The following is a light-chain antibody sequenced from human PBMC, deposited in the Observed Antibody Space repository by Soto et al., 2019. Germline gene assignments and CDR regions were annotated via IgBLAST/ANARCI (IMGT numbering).Light chain of an antibody. J-gene: IGKJ1*01. V-gene: IGKV3-20*01. Sequence: ELVLTQSPGTLSLSPGARATLSCRASQSVSSSYLAWYQQKPGQAPRLVIYGASSRATGIPDRFSVSGSGTVFPLTISRLEPEDSAVDDCQQYGSSRTFGQGTKVDIK. CDR3: QQYGSSRT. CDR1: QSVSSSY. CDR2: GAS.